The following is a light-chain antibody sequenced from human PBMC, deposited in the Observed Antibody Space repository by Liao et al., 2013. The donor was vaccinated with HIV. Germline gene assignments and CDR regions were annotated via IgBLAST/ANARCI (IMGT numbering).Light chain of an antibody. V-gene: IGLV3-1*01. J-gene: IGLJ2*01. Sequence: SYDLTQPPSVSVSPGQTASITCSGDKLGDKYACWYQQKPGQSPVLVIYQDSERPSGIPQRFSGSNSGDTATLTISGTQAMDEADYYCQAWDRSDVIFGGGTKLTVL. CDR1: KLGDKY. CDR3: QAWDRSDVI. CDR2: QDS.